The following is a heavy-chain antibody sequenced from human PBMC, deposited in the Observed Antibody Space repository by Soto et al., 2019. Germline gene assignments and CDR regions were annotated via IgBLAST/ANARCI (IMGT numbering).Heavy chain of an antibody. CDR1: GYTFTTHP. V-gene: IGHV1-3*01. CDR2: INAGNGDT. J-gene: IGHJ4*02. Sequence: QVHLVQSGAEVKKPGASVKVSCKASGYTFTTHPIHWVRQAPGQSLGWMGWINAGNGDTKYSQKFQGRVTITRDTSASTVYMELSSLRSEDTAVYYCARDGYCSGGSCYGGLVDYWGQGTLVTVSS. D-gene: IGHD2-15*01. CDR3: ARDGYCSGGSCYGGLVDY.